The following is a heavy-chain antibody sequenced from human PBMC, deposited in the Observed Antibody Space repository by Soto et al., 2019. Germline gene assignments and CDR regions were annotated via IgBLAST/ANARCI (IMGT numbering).Heavy chain of an antibody. V-gene: IGHV4-59*08. CDR1: GGSIRDYY. CDR3: ARLGCYYQAFDS. Sequence: QVQLQESGPGLVKPSEPLSLTCTVSGGSIRDYYWGWIRQSPGKGLEWIGYIYYTGTTKYNPSLKSRVTISVDSSKNQFSLKLDSVTAADTAVYYCARLGCYYQAFDSWGQGTLVTVSS. J-gene: IGHJ4*02. D-gene: IGHD3-22*01. CDR2: IYYTGTT.